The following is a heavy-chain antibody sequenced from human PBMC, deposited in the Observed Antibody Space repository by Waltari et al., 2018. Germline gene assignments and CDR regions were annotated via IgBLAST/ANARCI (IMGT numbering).Heavy chain of an antibody. Sequence: QVQLVQSGAEVKKPGASVKVSCKASGYTFTSYGISWVRQAPGQGLEWMGWISAYNGNTNYAQRLQGRVTMTTDTSTSTAYMELRSLRSDDTAVYYCARDTHMSSSWYRRQNDYWGQGTLVTVSS. CDR1: GYTFTSYG. D-gene: IGHD6-13*01. CDR3: ARDTHMSSSWYRRQNDY. CDR2: ISAYNGNT. V-gene: IGHV1-18*01. J-gene: IGHJ4*02.